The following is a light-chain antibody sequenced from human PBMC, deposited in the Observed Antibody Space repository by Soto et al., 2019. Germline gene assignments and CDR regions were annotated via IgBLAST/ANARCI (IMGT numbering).Light chain of an antibody. CDR1: QSVSSRY. V-gene: IGKV3-20*01. J-gene: IGKJ1*01. CDR3: QQYGSSPWT. CDR2: GAS. Sequence: EIVLTQSPGTLPLSPGERATLSCRASQSVSSRYLGWYQQKPGQAPRLLIYGASSRATGIPDRFSGSGSGTDFTLTISRLEPEDFAVDYCQQYGSSPWTFGQGTKVEIK.